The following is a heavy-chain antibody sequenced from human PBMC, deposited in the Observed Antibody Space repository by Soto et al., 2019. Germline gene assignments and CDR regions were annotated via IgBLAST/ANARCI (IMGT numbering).Heavy chain of an antibody. CDR2: MNPNSGNT. Sequence: ASVKVSCKASGGTFTSYDINWVRQAAGQGLEWMGWMNPNSGNTGYAQKFQGRVTMTRNTSISTAYMELSSLRSEDTAVYYCARERSAAGTGWFDPWGQGTLVTVS. J-gene: IGHJ5*02. CDR3: ARERSAAGTGWFDP. V-gene: IGHV1-8*01. CDR1: GGTFTSYD. D-gene: IGHD6-13*01.